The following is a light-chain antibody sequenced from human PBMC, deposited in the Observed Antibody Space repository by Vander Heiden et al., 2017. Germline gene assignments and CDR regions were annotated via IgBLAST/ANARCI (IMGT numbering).Light chain of an antibody. CDR3: QSYDTSHYV. CDR1: SSNIGAGYD. CDR2: GNN. J-gene: IGLJ1*01. Sequence: QSVLTQPPSVSGAPGQRVTISCTGSSSNIGAGYDVHWYQHLPGAAPKLLIYGNNNRPAGVPDRFSGSKSGTSASLAITRLQAEDEADYYCQSYDTSHYVFGTGTKVTVL. V-gene: IGLV1-40*01.